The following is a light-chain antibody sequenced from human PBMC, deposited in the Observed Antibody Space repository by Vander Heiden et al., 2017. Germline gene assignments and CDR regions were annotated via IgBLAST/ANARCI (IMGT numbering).Light chain of an antibody. CDR1: QSVSSSY. CDR2: GAS. CDR3: QQYKT. Sequence: EIVLTQSPGPLSLSPGERATLSCRASQSVSSSYLAWYQQKPGQAPRLLIYGASSRATGIPDRFSGSGSGTDFTLTISRLEPEDFAVYYCQQYKTFGGGTKVEIK. J-gene: IGKJ4*01. V-gene: IGKV3-20*01.